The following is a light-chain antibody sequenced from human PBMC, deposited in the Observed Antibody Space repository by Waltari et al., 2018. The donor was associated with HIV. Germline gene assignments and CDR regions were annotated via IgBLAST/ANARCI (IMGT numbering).Light chain of an antibody. CDR3: QQYYSPPLT. J-gene: IGKJ4*01. CDR1: QSVLYSSNNKNY. V-gene: IGKV4-1*01. CDR2: WAS. Sequence: DIVMTQSPDSLAVSLGERTTINCKSSQSVLYSSNNKNYLAWYQHKPGQPPKLLIYWASTRESGVPDRFSGSGSGRDFTLTISSLQAEDGAVYYCQQYYSPPLTFGGGTKVEIK.